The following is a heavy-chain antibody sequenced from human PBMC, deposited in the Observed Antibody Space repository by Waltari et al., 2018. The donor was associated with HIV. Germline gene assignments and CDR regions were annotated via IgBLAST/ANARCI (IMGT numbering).Heavy chain of an antibody. J-gene: IGHJ2*01. V-gene: IGHV4-34*02. CDR1: VGSLSGSY. CDR2: ISRTGGTNKT. CDR3: ARGRMTTVTTPPCYYFDL. D-gene: IGHD4-17*01. Sequence: QEQLQQWGAGLLKSSETLSLTCAVYVGSLSGSYSSWIRQSPGKGLEWIGEISRTGGTNKTNNNPSLKSRVGMSLDTSKNQFSLKLTSVTAADTAVYFCARGRMTTVTTPPCYYFDLWGRGTLVTVSS.